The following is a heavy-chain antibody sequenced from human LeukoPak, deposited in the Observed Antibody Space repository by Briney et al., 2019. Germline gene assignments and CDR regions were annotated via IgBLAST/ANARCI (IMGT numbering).Heavy chain of an antibody. V-gene: IGHV1-2*06. CDR1: GYTFTGYY. D-gene: IGHD3-22*01. Sequence: ASVKVSCKASGYTFTGYYIHWVRPAPGQGLEWMGRINPNNGGTNYAQKFQGRVTVTRDMSMSTAYMELSRLRSVDTAVYYCAGEDNSSGYRPFDIWGQGTMVTVPS. J-gene: IGHJ3*02. CDR2: INPNNGGT. CDR3: AGEDNSSGYRPFDI.